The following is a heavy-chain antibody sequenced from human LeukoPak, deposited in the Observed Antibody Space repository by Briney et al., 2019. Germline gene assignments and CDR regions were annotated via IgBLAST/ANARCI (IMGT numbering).Heavy chain of an antibody. D-gene: IGHD4-23*01. CDR3: ASPLHGYGGNSD. CDR2: ISYDGSNK. Sequence: GRSLRLSCAASGFTFSSCAMHWVRQAPGKGLEWVAVISYDGSNKYYADSVKGRFTISRDNSKNTLYLQMNSLRAEDTAVYYCASPLHGYGGNSDWGQGTLVTVSS. CDR1: GFTFSSCA. V-gene: IGHV3-30-3*01. J-gene: IGHJ4*02.